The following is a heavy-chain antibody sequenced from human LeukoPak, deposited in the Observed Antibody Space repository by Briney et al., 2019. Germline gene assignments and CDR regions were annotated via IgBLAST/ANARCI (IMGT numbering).Heavy chain of an antibody. CDR3: ASRYIYGDFGRLDAFDI. V-gene: IGHV3-53*01. CDR1: GFTVSSNY. J-gene: IGHJ3*02. CDR2: SNSGDKT. D-gene: IGHD4-17*01. Sequence: GGSLRLSCAASGFTVSSNYMSWVRQAPGKGLEWVSSISNSGDKTFYADSVKGRFTISRDNSKNTLYLQMNSQRAEDTAVYYCASRYIYGDFGRLDAFDIWGQGTMVTVS.